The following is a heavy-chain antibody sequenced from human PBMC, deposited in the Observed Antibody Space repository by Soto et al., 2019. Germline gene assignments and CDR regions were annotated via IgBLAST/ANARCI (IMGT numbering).Heavy chain of an antibody. Sequence: PGGSLRLSCAASGFTFSSYGMHWVRQAPGKGLEWVSSISSSSSYIYYADSVKGRFTISRDNAKNSLYLQMNSLRAEDTAVYYCARDIGAHDAFDIWGQGTMVTVSS. CDR2: ISSSSSYI. CDR3: ARDIGAHDAFDI. J-gene: IGHJ3*02. V-gene: IGHV3-21*01. CDR1: GFTFSSYG.